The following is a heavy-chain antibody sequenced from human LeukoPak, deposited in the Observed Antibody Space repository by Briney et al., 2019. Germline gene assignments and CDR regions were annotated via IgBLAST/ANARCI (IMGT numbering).Heavy chain of an antibody. Sequence: ASVKVSCKASGYTFTGYYMHWVRQAPGQGLEWMGWINPNSGGTNYAQKFQGRVTMTRDTSISTAYMELSRLRSDDTAVYYCARVRYCSSTSCYHTDAFDIWGQGTMVTVSS. D-gene: IGHD2-2*01. J-gene: IGHJ3*02. V-gene: IGHV1-2*02. CDR2: INPNSGGT. CDR3: ARVRYCSSTSCYHTDAFDI. CDR1: GYTFTGYY.